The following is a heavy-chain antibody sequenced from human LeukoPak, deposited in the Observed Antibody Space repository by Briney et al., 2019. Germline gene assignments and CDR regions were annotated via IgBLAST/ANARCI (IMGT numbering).Heavy chain of an antibody. CDR2: MNPNSGNT. CDR1: GYTFTSYD. CDR3: ARAARGAHYYDSSGYYAY. Sequence: GASVKVSCKASGYTFTSYDINWVRQATGQGLEWMGWMNPNSGNTGYAQKFQGRVTMTRNTYISTAYMELSSLRSEDTAVYYCARAARGAHYYDSSGYYAYWGQGTLVTVSS. V-gene: IGHV1-8*01. D-gene: IGHD3-22*01. J-gene: IGHJ4*02.